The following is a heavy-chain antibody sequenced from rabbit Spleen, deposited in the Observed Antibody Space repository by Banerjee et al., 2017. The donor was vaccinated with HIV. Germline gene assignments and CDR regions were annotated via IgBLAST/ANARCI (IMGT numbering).Heavy chain of an antibody. J-gene: IGHJ4*01. CDR3: ARDDFGNGNYGYGSEL. CDR2: IDPVFGIT. V-gene: IGHV1S47*01. D-gene: IGHD6-1*01. CDR1: GVSFSGSS. Sequence: QEQLVESGGGLVQPEGSLTLTCTASGVSFSGSSYMCWVRQAPGKGLEWIGYIDPVFGITYYANWVNGRFSISRENAQNTVFLQMTSLTAADTATYFCARDDFGNGNYGYGSELWGPGTLVTVS.